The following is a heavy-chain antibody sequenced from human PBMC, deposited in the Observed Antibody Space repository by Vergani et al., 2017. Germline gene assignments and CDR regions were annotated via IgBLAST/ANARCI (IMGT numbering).Heavy chain of an antibody. CDR3: ARHENNAYSSGWYFDY. CDR2: IYYSGST. Sequence: QLQLQESGPGLVKPSETLSLTCTVSGGSISSSCYYWGWIRQPPGKGLEWIGCIYYSGSTYYNPSLKSRVTISVDTSKNQFSLKLSSVTAADTAVYYCARHENNAYSSGWYFDYWGQGTLVTVSS. J-gene: IGHJ4*02. V-gene: IGHV4-39*01. CDR1: GGSISSSCYY. D-gene: IGHD6-19*01.